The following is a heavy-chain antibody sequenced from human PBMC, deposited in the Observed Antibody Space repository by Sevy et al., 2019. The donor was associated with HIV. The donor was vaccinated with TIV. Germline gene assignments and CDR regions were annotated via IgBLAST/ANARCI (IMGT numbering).Heavy chain of an antibody. V-gene: IGHV3-30-3*01. CDR1: GFTFNFFS. D-gene: IGHD1-1*01. CDR3: ARDLESYNYGAYGPSFMPDY. Sequence: GGSLRLSCAASGFTFNFFSMHWVRQAPGKGLEWVATISFDGSNEHYADSVKGRFTISRDIAENTLHLQMNSLRAEDTAVYYCARDLESYNYGAYGPSFMPDYWGQGTVVTVSS. J-gene: IGHJ4*02. CDR2: ISFDGSNE.